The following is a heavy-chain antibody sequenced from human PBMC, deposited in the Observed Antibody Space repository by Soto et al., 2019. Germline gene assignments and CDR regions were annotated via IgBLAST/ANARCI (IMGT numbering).Heavy chain of an antibody. D-gene: IGHD3-9*01. Sequence: QVQLQESGPGLVKPSQTLSLTCTVSGGSISSGDYYWSWIRQPPGKGLEWIGYIYYSGSTYYNPSLKSRVTIAVDSPTNHCSQNLSSVTAADTAVYYCARDHYVYGILTGYGYYYGMDVWGQGTTVTVSS. J-gene: IGHJ6*02. CDR1: GGSISSGDYY. V-gene: IGHV4-30-4*01. CDR2: IYYSGST. CDR3: ARDHYVYGILTGYGYYYGMDV.